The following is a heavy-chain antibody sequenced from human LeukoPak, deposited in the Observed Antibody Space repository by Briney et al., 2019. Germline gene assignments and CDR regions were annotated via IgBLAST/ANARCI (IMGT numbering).Heavy chain of an antibody. CDR2: ISWNSGSI. CDR3: AKDLRSTSYYFDY. D-gene: IGHD3-3*01. J-gene: IGHJ4*02. V-gene: IGHV3-9*01. Sequence: PGGSLGLSCAASGFTFDDYAMHWVRQAPGKGLEWVSGISWNSGSIGYADSVKGRFTISRDNAKNSLYLQMNSLRAEDTALYYCAKDLRSTSYYFDYWGQGTLVTVSS. CDR1: GFTFDDYA.